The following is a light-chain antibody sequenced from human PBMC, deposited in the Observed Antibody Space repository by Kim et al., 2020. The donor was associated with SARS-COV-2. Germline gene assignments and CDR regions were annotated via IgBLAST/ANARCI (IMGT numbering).Light chain of an antibody. Sequence: ASIGDSVTITCRASQAIRSDFAWYQQKPGKAPKLLIYGASTLQSGVPSRFSGSGSGTDFTLTISSLQPEDFASYYCLHLDSYPLTFGGGTKVDIK. CDR1: QAIRSD. CDR2: GAS. J-gene: IGKJ4*01. V-gene: IGKV1-9*01. CDR3: LHLDSYPLT.